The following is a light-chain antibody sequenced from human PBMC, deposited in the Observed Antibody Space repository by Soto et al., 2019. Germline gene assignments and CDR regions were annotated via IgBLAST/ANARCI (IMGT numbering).Light chain of an antibody. CDR1: SSKLGATYD. V-gene: IGLV1-40*01. CDR2: GNS. Sequence: QSVLTQPPILSGATGQRVTMSCTGSSSKLGATYDVQCYQQLPGTAPKLLIYGNSNRPSGVPDRFSGSKSGTSASLAITGLQADDEADYYCQSYDSSLSAHYVFGTGT. J-gene: IGLJ1*01. CDR3: QSYDSSLSAHYV.